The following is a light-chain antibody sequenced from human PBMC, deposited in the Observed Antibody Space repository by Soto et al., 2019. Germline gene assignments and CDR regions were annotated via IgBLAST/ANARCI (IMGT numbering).Light chain of an antibody. CDR2: GTS. CDR1: QSITNL. Sequence: EIQMTQSPASLSASVGDRVTITCRASQSITNLLNWYQHKPGQAPKLLIYGTSSLLTGVPSRFSGSGSGTDFTLTISGLQLEDFATYYCQQTYSSLWTFGQGTTVENK. CDR3: QQTYSSLWT. V-gene: IGKV1-39*01. J-gene: IGKJ1*01.